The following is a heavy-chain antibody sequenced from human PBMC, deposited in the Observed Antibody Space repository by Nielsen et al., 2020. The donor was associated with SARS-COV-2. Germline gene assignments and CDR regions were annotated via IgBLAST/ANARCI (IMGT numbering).Heavy chain of an antibody. D-gene: IGHD3-3*01. J-gene: IGHJ6*02. CDR2: IWYDGSNK. CDR1: GFTFSSYG. CDR3: ARDSVSYDFWSGYYPPYYYYGMDV. V-gene: IGHV3-33*01. Sequence: GESLKISCAASGFTFSSYGMHWVRQAPGKGLEWVAVIWYDGSNKYYADSVKGRFTISRDNSKNTLYLQMNSLRAEDTAVYYCARDSVSYDFWSGYYPPYYYYGMDVWGQGTTVTVS.